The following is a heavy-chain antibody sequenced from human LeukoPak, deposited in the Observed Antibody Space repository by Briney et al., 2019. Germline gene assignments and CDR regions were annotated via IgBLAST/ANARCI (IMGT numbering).Heavy chain of an antibody. Sequence: ASVKVSCKASGYTFTSYYMHWVRQAPGQGLEWMGIINPSGSSTSYAQKFQGRVTMTRDTSTSTVYMELSSLRSEDTAVYYCARDRVVATRKHYNWFDPWGQGTLVTVSS. J-gene: IGHJ5*02. CDR1: GYTFTSYY. CDR2: INPSGSST. V-gene: IGHV1-46*01. CDR3: ARDRVVATRKHYNWFDP. D-gene: IGHD5-12*01.